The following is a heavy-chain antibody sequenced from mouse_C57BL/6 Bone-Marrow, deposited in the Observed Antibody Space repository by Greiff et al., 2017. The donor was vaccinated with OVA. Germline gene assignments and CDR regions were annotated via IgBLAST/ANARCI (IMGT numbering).Heavy chain of an antibody. Sequence: EVQLQQSGPELVKPGASVKISCKASGYTFTDYYMNWVKQSHGKSLEWIGDINPNNGGTSYNQKFKGKATLTVDKSSSTAYMELRSLTSEDSAVYYCARRGSYYWGQGTTLTVSS. CDR2: INPNNGGT. V-gene: IGHV1-26*01. J-gene: IGHJ2*01. CDR1: GYTFTDYY. D-gene: IGHD1-1*01. CDR3: ARRGSYY.